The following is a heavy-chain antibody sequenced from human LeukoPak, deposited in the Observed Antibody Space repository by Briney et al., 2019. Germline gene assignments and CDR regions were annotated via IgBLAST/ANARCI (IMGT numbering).Heavy chain of an antibody. CDR2: ISGSGGVT. V-gene: IGHV3-23*01. CDR3: ACGGRYSPPADYYYYYMDV. CDR1: GFTFSSYA. Sequence: PGGSLRLSCAASGFTFSSYALTWVRQAPGKGLEWVSAISGSGGVTYYADSVKGRFTISRDNSKNTLNLQMNSLRAEDTAVYYCACGGRYSPPADYYYYYMDVWGKGTTVTVSS. D-gene: IGHD6-13*01. J-gene: IGHJ6*03.